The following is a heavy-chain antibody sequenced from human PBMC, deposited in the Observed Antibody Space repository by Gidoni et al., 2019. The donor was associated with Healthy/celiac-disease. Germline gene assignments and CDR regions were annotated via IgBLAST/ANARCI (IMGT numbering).Heavy chain of an antibody. J-gene: IGHJ3*02. CDR2: IIPIFGTA. V-gene: IGHV1-69*01. D-gene: IGHD6-19*01. Sequence: QVQLEQSGAEVKKPGSSVTVSCKASGCTFSSYDISWVRQAPGQGFELLGGIIPIFGTANYEQKFQGRVTITADESTSTANMELSSLRSEDTAVYYCARAPAVAGLFAFDIWCQGTMVTVSS. CDR1: GCTFSSYD. CDR3: ARAPAVAGLFAFDI.